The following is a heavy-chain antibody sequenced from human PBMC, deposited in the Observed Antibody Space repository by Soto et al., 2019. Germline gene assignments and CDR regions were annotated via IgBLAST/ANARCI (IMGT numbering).Heavy chain of an antibody. CDR3: ARTYRGDSSGYYFVS. D-gene: IGHD3-22*01. J-gene: IGHJ4*02. Sequence: ESLKISCQGSGYGFTSYWLSWVRQLPGKGVGVVGGIDPRDSYTNYRASFQCHVTISADKSISTAYLQWISLKASDTTMYYSARTYRGDSSGYYFVSWCQGTLVTVSS. V-gene: IGHV5-10-1*01. CDR1: GYGFTSYW. CDR2: IDPRDSYT.